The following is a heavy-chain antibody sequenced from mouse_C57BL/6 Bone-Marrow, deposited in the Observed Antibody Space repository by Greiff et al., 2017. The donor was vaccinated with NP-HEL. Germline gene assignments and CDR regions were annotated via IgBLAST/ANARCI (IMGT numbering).Heavy chain of an antibody. CDR2: IYPGDGDT. D-gene: IGHD2-4*01. CDR3: ARRKRGHYDYDGDYFDY. Sequence: QVQLHQSGAELVKPGASVKISCKASGYAFSSYWMNWVKQRPGKGLEWIGQIYPGDGDTNYNGKFKGKATLTADKSSSTAYMQLSSLTSEDSAVYFCARRKRGHYDYDGDYFDYWGQGTTLTVSS. V-gene: IGHV1-80*01. CDR1: GYAFSSYW. J-gene: IGHJ2*01.